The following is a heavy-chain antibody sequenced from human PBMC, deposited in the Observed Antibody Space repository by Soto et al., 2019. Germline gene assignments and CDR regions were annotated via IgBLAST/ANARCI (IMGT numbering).Heavy chain of an antibody. V-gene: IGHV3-23*01. CDR2: ISGRGGGT. D-gene: IGHD4-17*01. CDR3: AKNGRDTTLTTLDY. CDR1: GFTFSSYA. J-gene: IGHJ4*02. Sequence: GGSLRLSCAASGFTFSSYAMGWVRQAPGKGLEWVSGISGRGGGTYYADSVKGRFTISRDNSKNTLYLQMNSLRAEDTAVYYCAKNGRDTTLTTLDYWAQGTLVTVSS.